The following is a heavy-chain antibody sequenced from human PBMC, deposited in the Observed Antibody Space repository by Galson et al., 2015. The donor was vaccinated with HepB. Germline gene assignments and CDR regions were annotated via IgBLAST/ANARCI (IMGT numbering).Heavy chain of an antibody. Sequence: SLRLSCAAPGFTFSSCAMNWVRQAPGKGLEWVSGISGSGGGTYYADSVKGRLTISRDNSKNTLYLQMNSLRAEGTAIYYCAKEDSSWYSGAFDIWGQGTMVTVSS. V-gene: IGHV3-23*01. CDR2: ISGSGGGT. CDR1: GFTFSSCA. J-gene: IGHJ3*02. CDR3: AKEDSSWYSGAFDI. D-gene: IGHD6-13*01.